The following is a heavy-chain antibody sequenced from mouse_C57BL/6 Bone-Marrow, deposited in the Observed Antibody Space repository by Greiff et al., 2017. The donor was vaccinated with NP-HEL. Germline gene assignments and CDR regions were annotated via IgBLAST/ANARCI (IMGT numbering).Heavy chain of an antibody. Sequence: EVQLQQPGPELVKPGASVKISCKASGYSFTGYYMNWVKQSPEKSLEWIGEINPSNGGTTSNQKFKAKATLTVDKSSSTAYMQLKSLTSEDSAVYCCARGYYGSSWYWYFDVWGTGTTVTVSS. CDR3: ARGYYGSSWYWYFDV. D-gene: IGHD1-1*01. V-gene: IGHV1-42*01. CDR1: GYSFTGYY. CDR2: INPSNGGT. J-gene: IGHJ1*03.